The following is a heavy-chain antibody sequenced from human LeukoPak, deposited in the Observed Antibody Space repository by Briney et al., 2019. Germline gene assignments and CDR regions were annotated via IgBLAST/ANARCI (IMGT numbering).Heavy chain of an antibody. V-gene: IGHV3-7*03. CDR2: INHNGNVN. D-gene: IGHD3-16*01. Sequence: GGSLRLSCAASGFTFSSYWMNWARQAPGKGLEWVASINHNGNVNYYVDSVKGRFTISRDDAKNSLYLQMSNLRAEDTAVYFCARGGGLDVWGQGATVTVSS. J-gene: IGHJ6*02. CDR3: ARGGGLDV. CDR1: GFTFSSYW.